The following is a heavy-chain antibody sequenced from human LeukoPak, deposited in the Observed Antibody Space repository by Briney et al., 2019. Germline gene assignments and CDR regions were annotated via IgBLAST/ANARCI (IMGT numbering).Heavy chain of an antibody. CDR1: GFALSSYA. V-gene: IGHV3-23*01. Sequence: GGSLRLSCAPTGFALSSYAMSWVRQAPPEGLEWVSAICGSGGGTDYADSVKGRLTISRDNSKNTLSLQMNSLRVEDTAVYYCAETMYFYDSSGYYYFQHWGQGTLVTVSS. CDR3: AETMYFYDSSGYYYFQH. D-gene: IGHD3-22*01. CDR2: ICGSGGGT. J-gene: IGHJ1*01.